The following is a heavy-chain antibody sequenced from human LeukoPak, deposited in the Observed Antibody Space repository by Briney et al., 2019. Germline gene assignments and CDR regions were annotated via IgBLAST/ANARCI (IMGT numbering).Heavy chain of an antibody. D-gene: IGHD6-13*01. V-gene: IGHV4-38-2*02. J-gene: IGHJ3*02. CDR1: GYSISSGYY. Sequence: NPSETLSLTCTVSGYSISSGYYWGWIRQPPGKGLEWIGSIYHSGSTYYNPSLKSRVTISVDTSKNQFSLKLSSVTAADTAVYYCASYVDVSASIAAAGTGAFDIWGQGTMVTVSS. CDR3: ASYVDVSASIAAAGTGAFDI. CDR2: IYHSGST.